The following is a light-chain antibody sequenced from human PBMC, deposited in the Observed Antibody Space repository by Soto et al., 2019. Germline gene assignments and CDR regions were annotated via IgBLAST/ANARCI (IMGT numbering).Light chain of an antibody. CDR1: SGDIGNYNL. CDR2: EAT. Sequence: SALTQPASVSGSPGQSITIPCTGTSGDIGNYNLISWYQHHPGKAPKVIIFEATKRPSDISGRFSASKSGNTASLTISGFLAEDEADYYCCSYAGRASVIFGGGTKLTVL. V-gene: IGLV2-23*01. J-gene: IGLJ2*01. CDR3: CSYAGRASVI.